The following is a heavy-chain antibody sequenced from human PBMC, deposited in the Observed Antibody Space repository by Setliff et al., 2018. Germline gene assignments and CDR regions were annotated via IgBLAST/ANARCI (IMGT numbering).Heavy chain of an antibody. Sequence: PGESLKISCEASGYSFPSYWNGWVRQMPGKGLEWMGSVYPGDSETRYSPSFQGQVTISADKSIGTAYLQWSSLTASDTAIYYCGRSPGLAEGGSWFAPWGQGTLVTVSS. CDR3: GRSPGLAEGGSWFAP. J-gene: IGHJ5*02. CDR2: VYPGDSET. D-gene: IGHD6-13*01. CDR1: GYSFPSYW. V-gene: IGHV5-51*01.